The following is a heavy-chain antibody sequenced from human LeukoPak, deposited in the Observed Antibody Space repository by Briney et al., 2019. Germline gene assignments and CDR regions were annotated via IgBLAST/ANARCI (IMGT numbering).Heavy chain of an antibody. CDR1: GFTVSSNY. Sequence: GGSLRLSCAASGFTVSSNYMSWVRQAPGKGLEWVSVIYSGGSTYYADSVKGRFTISRDNSKNTLYLQMNSLRAEDTAVYYCVRYAIPDNWFDPWGQGTLVTVSS. D-gene: IGHD2-2*01. CDR3: VRYAIPDNWFDP. J-gene: IGHJ5*02. V-gene: IGHV3-66*01. CDR2: IYSGGST.